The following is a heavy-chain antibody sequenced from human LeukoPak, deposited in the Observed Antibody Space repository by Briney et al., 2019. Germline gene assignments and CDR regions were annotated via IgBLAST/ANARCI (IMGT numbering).Heavy chain of an antibody. Sequence: SETLSLTCTVSGGSISSYYWSWIRQPAGKGLEWIGRIYTSGSTNYNPSLKSRVTISVDTSKNQFSLKLSSVTAADTAVYYCARVKKSGFWSGTTNYYYYMDVWGKGTTVTVSS. CDR2: IYTSGST. V-gene: IGHV4-4*07. CDR3: ARVKKSGFWSGTTNYYYYMDV. CDR1: GGSISSYY. J-gene: IGHJ6*03. D-gene: IGHD3-3*01.